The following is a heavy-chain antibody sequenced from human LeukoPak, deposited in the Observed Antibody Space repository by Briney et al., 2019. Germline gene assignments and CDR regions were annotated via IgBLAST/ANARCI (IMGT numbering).Heavy chain of an antibody. V-gene: IGHV4-59*01. J-gene: IGHJ3*02. D-gene: IGHD3-9*01. CDR3: ARLEYYDTSAFDI. CDR1: AGSITTYS. Sequence: SETLSLTCTVSAGSITTYSWSWVRQPPGKGLEWIGYISDSGSTNYNPSLKSRVTISVDTFKNQFSLKLSSVTAADTAVYYCARLEYYDTSAFDIWGQGTMVTVSS. CDR2: ISDSGST.